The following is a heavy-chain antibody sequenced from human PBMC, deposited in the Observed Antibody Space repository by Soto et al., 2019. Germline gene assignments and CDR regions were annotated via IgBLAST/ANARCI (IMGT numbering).Heavy chain of an antibody. J-gene: IGHJ5*02. Sequence: SETLSLTCTVSGGSLSSSSYYWGWIRQPPGKGLEWIGSIYYSGSTYYNPSLKSRVTISVDTSKNQFSLKLSSVTAADTAVYYCARAEGYYDSSGYSGLDPWGQGTLVTVSS. D-gene: IGHD3-22*01. V-gene: IGHV4-39*01. CDR1: GGSLSSSSYY. CDR3: ARAEGYYDSSGYSGLDP. CDR2: IYYSGST.